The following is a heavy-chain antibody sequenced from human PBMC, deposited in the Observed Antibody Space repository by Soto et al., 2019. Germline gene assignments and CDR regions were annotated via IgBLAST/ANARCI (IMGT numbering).Heavy chain of an antibody. J-gene: IGHJ4*02. CDR2: IYYSGST. Sequence: QLQLQESGPGLVKPSETLSLTCTVSGGSISSSSYYWGWIRQPPGKGLEWIGSIYYSGSTYYNPSLKSRVTISVDTSKNQFSLKLSSVTAADTAVYYCARQKIPITMVRGVTEYYFDYWGQGTLVTVSS. D-gene: IGHD3-10*01. V-gene: IGHV4-39*01. CDR1: GGSISSSSYY. CDR3: ARQKIPITMVRGVTEYYFDY.